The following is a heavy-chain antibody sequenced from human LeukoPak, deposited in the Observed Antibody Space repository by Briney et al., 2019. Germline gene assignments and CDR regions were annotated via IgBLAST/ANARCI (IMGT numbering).Heavy chain of an antibody. D-gene: IGHD3-22*01. V-gene: IGHV1-18*01. CDR1: GYTFTSYG. J-gene: IGHJ4*02. CDR3: ARDDVTYYYDSSGYYSFDY. CDR2: ISAYNGNT. Sequence: GASVKVSCKASGYTFTSYGISWVRQAPGQGLEWMGWISAYNGNTNYAQKLQGRVTMTTDTSTSTAYMELRSLRSDDTAVYYCARDDVTYYYDSSGYYSFDYWGQGTLVTVSS.